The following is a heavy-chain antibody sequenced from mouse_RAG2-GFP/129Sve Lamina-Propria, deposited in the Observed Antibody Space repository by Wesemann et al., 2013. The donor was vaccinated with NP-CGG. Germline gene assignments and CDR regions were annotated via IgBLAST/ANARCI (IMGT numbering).Heavy chain of an antibody. CDR1: GYTFTSYW. J-gene: IGHJ3*01. CDR3: ARSWSKMAWFAY. V-gene: IGHV1-52*01. Sequence: VRPGSSVKLSCKASGYTFTSYWMHWVKQRPIQGLEWIGNIDPSDSETHYNQKFKDKATLTVDKSSSTAYMQLSSLTSEDSAVYYCARSWSKMAWFAYWGQGTLVTVSA. CDR2: IDPSDSET. D-gene: IGHD2-5*01.